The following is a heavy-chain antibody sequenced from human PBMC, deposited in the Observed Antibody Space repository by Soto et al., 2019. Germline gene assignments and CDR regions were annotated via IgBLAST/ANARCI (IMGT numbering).Heavy chain of an antibody. D-gene: IGHD5-12*01. CDR2: IYYSGTT. CDR3: ARGGDGYLPLHY. Sequence: QVQLQESGPGLVKPSETLSLTCSIFGDSITSNYWSWIRQPPGKGLEWIGYIYYSGTTNYNPSLRSRVPISIDTSKTQFSLKLTSVTAADTAVYYCARGGDGYLPLHYWGQGTLVTVSS. V-gene: IGHV4-59*01. CDR1: GDSITSNY. J-gene: IGHJ4*02.